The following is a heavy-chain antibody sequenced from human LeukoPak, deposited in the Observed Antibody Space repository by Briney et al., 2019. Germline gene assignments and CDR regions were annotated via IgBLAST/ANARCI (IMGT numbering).Heavy chain of an antibody. CDR3: VRDTGSCSGGNCYDAFDI. J-gene: IGHJ3*02. D-gene: IGHD2-15*01. V-gene: IGHV3-7*05. CDR2: INRDGSDK. CDR1: GFPFRSYW. Sequence: GGSLRLSCAASGFPFRSYWMIWVRQAPSKELEWVANINRDGSDKYYADSVKGRFSITRDNAKTSLFLQMNSLTAGDTAVYYCVRDTGSCSGGNCYDAFDIWGQGTMVTVSS.